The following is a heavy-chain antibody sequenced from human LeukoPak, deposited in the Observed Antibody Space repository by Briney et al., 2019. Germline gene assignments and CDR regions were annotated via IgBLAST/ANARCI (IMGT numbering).Heavy chain of an antibody. J-gene: IGHJ5*02. V-gene: IGHV4-38-2*02. CDR1: GYSISSGYY. D-gene: IGHD6-13*01. Sequence: SETLSLTCTVSGYSISSGYYWGWIRQPPGKGLEWIGSIYHSGSTYYNPSLKSRVTISVDTSKRQFSLRLTSVTAADMAVYYCARKGGGQLVNTRRWFDPWGQGTLVTVSS. CDR3: ARKGGGQLVNTRRWFDP. CDR2: IYHSGST.